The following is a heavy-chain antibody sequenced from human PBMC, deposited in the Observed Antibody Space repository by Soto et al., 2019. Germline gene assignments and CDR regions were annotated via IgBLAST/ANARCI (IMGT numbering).Heavy chain of an antibody. Sequence: EVQLVESGGGLVQPGGSLRLSCAASGFTFSSYNMNWVRQAPGKGLEWVSYISSSSTTIHYGDSVKGRFTISRDNAKNSRYRQMNSLRAEDTAVYYCARGVGYCSGGSCYLDSWGQGTVVTVSS. D-gene: IGHD2-15*01. J-gene: IGHJ4*02. CDR3: ARGVGYCSGGSCYLDS. CDR2: ISSSSTTI. V-gene: IGHV3-48*01. CDR1: GFTFSSYN.